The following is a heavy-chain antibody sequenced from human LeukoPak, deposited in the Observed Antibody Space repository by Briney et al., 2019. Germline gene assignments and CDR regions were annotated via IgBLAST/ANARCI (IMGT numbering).Heavy chain of an antibody. Sequence: PGGSLRLSCVASGFTFSSYAMTWVRQAPGKGLEWVSGISGSGGNTYYADSVKGRFTISRDNSKNTLYLQMNSLRAEDTAVYYCAKDRYCSSTSCYSYYYYYMDVWGKGTTVTVSS. CDR2: ISGSGGNT. CDR3: AKDRYCSSTSCYSYYYYYMDV. D-gene: IGHD2-2*01. CDR1: GFTFSSYA. V-gene: IGHV3-23*01. J-gene: IGHJ6*03.